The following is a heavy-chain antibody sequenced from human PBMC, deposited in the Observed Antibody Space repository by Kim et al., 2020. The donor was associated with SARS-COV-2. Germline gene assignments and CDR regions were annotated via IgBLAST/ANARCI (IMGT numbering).Heavy chain of an antibody. J-gene: IGHJ6*02. CDR3: ARGYSSGWYGGYYYGMDV. V-gene: IGHV4-4*07. D-gene: IGHD6-19*01. CDR1: GGSISSYY. CDR2: IYTSGST. Sequence: SETLCLTCTVSGGSISSYYWSWIRQPAGKGLEWIGRIYTSGSTNYNPSLKSRVTMSVDTSKNQFSLKLSSVTAADTAVYYCARGYSSGWYGGYYYGMDVWGQGTPVTVSS.